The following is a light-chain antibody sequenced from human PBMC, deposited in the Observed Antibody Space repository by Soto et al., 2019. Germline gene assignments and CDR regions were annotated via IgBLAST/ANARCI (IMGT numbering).Light chain of an antibody. CDR3: QQYNNWPGT. J-gene: IGKJ2*01. Sequence: EIMMTQSPATLSVSPGERATLSCRASQSVSSNLAWYQQKPGQAPRLLIYGASTRATGIPARVSGSGSGTEFTLTVSSLQSEDFAVYYCQQYNNWPGTFGQGTNLEIK. V-gene: IGKV3-15*01. CDR1: QSVSSN. CDR2: GAS.